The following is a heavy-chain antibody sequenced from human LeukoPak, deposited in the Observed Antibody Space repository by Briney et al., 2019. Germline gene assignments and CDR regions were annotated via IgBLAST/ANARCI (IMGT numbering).Heavy chain of an antibody. Sequence: SETLSLTCTVSGGSISSYYWSWIRQPARKGLEWIGRIYTSGSTNYNPSLKSRVTMSVDTSKNQFSLKLSSVTAADTAVYYCARHIVGATTFAFDIWGQGTMVTVSS. D-gene: IGHD1-26*01. CDR1: GGSISSYY. V-gene: IGHV4-4*07. CDR3: ARHIVGATTFAFDI. J-gene: IGHJ3*02. CDR2: IYTSGST.